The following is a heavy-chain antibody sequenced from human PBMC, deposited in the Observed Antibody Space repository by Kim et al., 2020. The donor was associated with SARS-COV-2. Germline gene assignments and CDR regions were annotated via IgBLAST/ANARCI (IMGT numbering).Heavy chain of an antibody. D-gene: IGHD6-19*01. Sequence: GGSLRLSCSASGFTFSSYAMHWVRQAPGKGLEYVSAISSNGGSTYYADSVKGRFTISRDNSKNTLYLQMSSLRAEDTAVYYCVKAPHYSSGWYPDVPFAYYFDYWGQGTLVTVSS. CDR2: ISSNGGST. J-gene: IGHJ4*02. CDR3: VKAPHYSSGWYPDVPFAYYFDY. CDR1: GFTFSSYA. V-gene: IGHV3-64D*09.